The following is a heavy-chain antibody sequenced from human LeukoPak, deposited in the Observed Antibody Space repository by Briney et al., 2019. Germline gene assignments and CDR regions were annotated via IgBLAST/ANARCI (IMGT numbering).Heavy chain of an antibody. D-gene: IGHD3-3*01. CDR2: IYHSGST. Sequence: SETLSLTCAVSGYSISSGYYWGWIRQPPGKGLEWIGSIYHSGSTYYNPSLKSRVTISVDTSKNQFSLKLSSATAADTAVYYCARRGGDFWSGYFDYWGQGTLVTVSS. CDR3: ARRGGDFWSGYFDY. CDR1: GYSISSGYY. V-gene: IGHV4-38-2*01. J-gene: IGHJ4*02.